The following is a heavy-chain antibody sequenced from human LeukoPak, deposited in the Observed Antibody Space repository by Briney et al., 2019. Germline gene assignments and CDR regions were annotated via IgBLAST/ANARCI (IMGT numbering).Heavy chain of an antibody. Sequence: SETLSLTCAVYGGSFSGYYWSWIRQPPGKGLEWIGEINHSGSTNYNPSLKSRVTISVDTSKNQFSLKLSSVTAADTAVYYCARGRARYDAFDIWGQGTMVTVSS. J-gene: IGHJ3*02. D-gene: IGHD4-17*01. V-gene: IGHV4-34*01. CDR2: INHSGST. CDR3: ARGRARYDAFDI. CDR1: GGSFSGYY.